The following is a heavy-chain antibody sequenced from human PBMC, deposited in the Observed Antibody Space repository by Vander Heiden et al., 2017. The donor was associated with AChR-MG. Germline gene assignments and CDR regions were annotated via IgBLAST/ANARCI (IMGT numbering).Heavy chain of an antibody. CDR1: GFTFSSYS. CDR2: ISSSSSTI. CDR3: ARDLHYYDSSGLQGY. Sequence: EVQLVESGGGLVQPGGSLSLSCAASGFTFSSYSMNWVRQAPGKGLEWVSYISSSSSTIYYADSVKGRFTISRDNAKNSLYLQMNSLRDEDTAVYYCARDLHYYDSSGLQGYWGQGTLVTVSS. J-gene: IGHJ4*02. D-gene: IGHD3-22*01. V-gene: IGHV3-48*02.